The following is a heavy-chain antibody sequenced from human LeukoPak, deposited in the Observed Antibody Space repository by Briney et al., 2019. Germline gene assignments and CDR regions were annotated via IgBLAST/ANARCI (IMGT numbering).Heavy chain of an antibody. J-gene: IGHJ4*02. CDR3: ARVLLTAAVDY. V-gene: IGHV3-7*01. D-gene: IGHD6-25*01. CDR1: GFTFSSYW. Sequence: GGSLRLSCAASGFTFSSYWMCWVRQAPGKGLEWVANIKQDGSEKYYVDSVKGRFTISRDNAKNSLYLQMNSLRAEDTAVYYCARVLLTAAVDYWGQGTLVTVSS. CDR2: IKQDGSEK.